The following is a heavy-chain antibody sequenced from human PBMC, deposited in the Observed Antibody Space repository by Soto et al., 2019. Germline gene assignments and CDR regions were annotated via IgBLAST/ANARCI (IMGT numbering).Heavy chain of an antibody. CDR1: GFTFSSYG. J-gene: IGHJ6*02. V-gene: IGHV3-30*18. D-gene: IGHD3-3*01. Sequence: GGSLRLSCAASGFTFSSYGMHWVRQAPGKGLEWVAVISYDGSNKYYADSVKGRFTISRDNSKNTLYLQMNSLRAEDTAVYYCAKELPGYDFWSGYYPRYYYYGMDVWGQGTTVTVSS. CDR2: ISYDGSNK. CDR3: AKELPGYDFWSGYYPRYYYYGMDV.